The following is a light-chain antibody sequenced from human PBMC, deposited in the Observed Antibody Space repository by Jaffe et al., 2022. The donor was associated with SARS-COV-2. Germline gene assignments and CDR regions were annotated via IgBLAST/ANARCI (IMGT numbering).Light chain of an antibody. V-gene: IGLV1-51*01. J-gene: IGLJ2*01. CDR1: NSNIGDNY. Sequence: QSTLTQPPSVSAAPGQKVTISCSGSNSNIGDNYISWYQQFPGRAPKLVVFDDNKRPPGVPARFSGSKSGTSGTLSITGLQTGDEADYYCGSWDTSLNVVLFGGGTKLTVL. CDR3: GSWDTSLNVVL. CDR2: DDN.